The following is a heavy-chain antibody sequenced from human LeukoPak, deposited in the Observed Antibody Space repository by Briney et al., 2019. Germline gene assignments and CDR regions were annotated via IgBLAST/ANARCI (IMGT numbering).Heavy chain of an antibody. Sequence: PSETLSLTCTVSGGSISSGGYYWSWIRQPPGKGLEWIGYIYYSGSTNYNPSLKSRVTISVDTSKNQLSLKLSSVTAADTAVYYCASSYSSSWYFDYWGQGTLVTVSS. J-gene: IGHJ4*02. CDR1: GGSISSGGYY. V-gene: IGHV4-61*08. CDR2: IYYSGST. D-gene: IGHD6-13*01. CDR3: ASSYSSSWYFDY.